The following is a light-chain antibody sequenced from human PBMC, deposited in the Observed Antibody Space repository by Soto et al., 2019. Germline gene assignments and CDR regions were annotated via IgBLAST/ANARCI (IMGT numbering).Light chain of an antibody. CDR2: DVT. J-gene: IGLJ3*02. CDR3: NSYSRSSTLV. V-gene: IGLV2-14*03. CDR1: TTDIGAYNY. Sequence: QSALTQPASVSGSPGQSITISCTGTTTDIGAYNYVSWYRQYPGKAPEVVIYDVTDRHSGVSSRFSGSKSGNTPSLTISGLQGEDEADYYCNSYSRSSTLVFGGGTKLTVL.